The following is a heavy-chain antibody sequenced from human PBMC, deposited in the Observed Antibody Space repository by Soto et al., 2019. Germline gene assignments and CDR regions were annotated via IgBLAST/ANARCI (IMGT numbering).Heavy chain of an antibody. D-gene: IGHD6-19*01. CDR2: ISYDGSNK. Sequence: GGSLRLSCAASGFTFSSCGMHWVRQAPGKGLEWVAVISYDGSNKYYADSVKGRFTISRDNSKNTLYLQMNSLRAEDTAVYYCAKDPSVAGTWYYYYGMDVWGQGTTVTVSS. J-gene: IGHJ6*02. CDR3: AKDPSVAGTWYYYYGMDV. CDR1: GFTFSSCG. V-gene: IGHV3-30*18.